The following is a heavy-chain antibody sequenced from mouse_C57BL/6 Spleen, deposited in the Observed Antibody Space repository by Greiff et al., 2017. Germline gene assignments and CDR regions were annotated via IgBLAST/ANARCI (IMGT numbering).Heavy chain of an antibody. D-gene: IGHD2-5*01. Sequence: VQLQQSGAELVRPGSSVKLSCKASGYTFTSYWMDWVKQRPGQGLEWIGNIYPSDSETHYNQKFKDKGTLTVDKSSSTAYMQLSSLTSEDSAVYYCARTSNCWYCDVWGTGTTVTVSS. CDR3: ARTSNCWYCDV. CDR1: GYTFTSYW. CDR2: IYPSDSET. J-gene: IGHJ1*03. V-gene: IGHV1-61*01.